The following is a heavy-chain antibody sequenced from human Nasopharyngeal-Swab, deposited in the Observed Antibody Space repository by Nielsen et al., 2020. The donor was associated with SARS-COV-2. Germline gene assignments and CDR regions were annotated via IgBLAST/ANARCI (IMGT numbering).Heavy chain of an antibody. D-gene: IGHD3-22*01. CDR3: TTATAAAGTYYYDSSGYYYFDY. CDR2: IKSKTDGGTT. Sequence: ARQAPGKGLEWVGRIKSKTDGGTTDYAAPVKGRFTISRDDSKNTLYLQMNSLKTEDTAVYYCTTATAAAGTYYYDSSGYYYFDYWGQGTLVTVSS. V-gene: IGHV3-15*07. J-gene: IGHJ4*02.